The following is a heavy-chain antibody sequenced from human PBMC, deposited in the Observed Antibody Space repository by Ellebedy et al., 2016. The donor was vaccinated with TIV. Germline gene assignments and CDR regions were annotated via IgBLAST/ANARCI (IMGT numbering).Heavy chain of an antibody. Sequence: PGGSLRLSCAASEFTFSTYHMHWVRQAPGKGLEWVAVIWYEGTAKFFAYYVQGRFTSSRDNYQNPLYLEMNSRRADDTVLYYCARELGGSGGSDFDYWGQGTLVTVSS. J-gene: IGHJ4*02. V-gene: IGHV3-33*01. CDR1: EFTFSTYH. CDR2: IWYEGTAK. CDR3: ARELGGSGGSDFDY. D-gene: IGHD2-15*01.